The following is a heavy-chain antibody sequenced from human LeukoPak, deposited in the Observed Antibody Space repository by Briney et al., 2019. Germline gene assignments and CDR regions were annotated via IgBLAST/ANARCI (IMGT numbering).Heavy chain of an antibody. V-gene: IGHV4-31*03. J-gene: IGHJ4*02. CDR1: GGSISSGGYY. CDR2: IYYSGST. CDR3: ARDPTGAFPDY. D-gene: IGHD7-27*01. Sequence: PSETLSFTCTVSGGSISSGGYYWSWIRQHPGKGLEWIGYIYYSGSTYYNPSLKSRLTISVDTSKNQFSLKLSSVTAADTAVYYCARDPTGAFPDYWGQGTLVTVSS.